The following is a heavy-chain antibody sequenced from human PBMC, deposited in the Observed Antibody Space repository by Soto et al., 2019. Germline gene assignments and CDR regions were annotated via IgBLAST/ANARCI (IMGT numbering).Heavy chain of an antibody. CDR3: PHSALPGDCYSCWYFDL. J-gene: IGHJ2*01. D-gene: IGHD2-21*02. CDR1: GFSLSTSGVG. CDR2: IYWDDDK. V-gene: IGHV2-5*02. Sequence: QITLKESGPTLVKPTQTLTLTCTFSGFSLSTSGVGVGWIRQPPGKALEWLALIYWDDDKRYSPSLKSRLTNTRDTAKSQMVLTMTNMDPVDIDASYCPHSALPGDCYSCWYFDLWGRGTLVTVSS.